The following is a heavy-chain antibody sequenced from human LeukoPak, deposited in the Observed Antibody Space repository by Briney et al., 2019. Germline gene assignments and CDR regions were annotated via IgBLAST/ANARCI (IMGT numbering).Heavy chain of an antibody. J-gene: IGHJ4*02. D-gene: IGHD2-21*02. CDR2: ISYDGSNK. CDR3: ARQGDTGSWYFDY. V-gene: IGHV3-30-3*01. Sequence: QPGRSLRLSCAASGFTFSYYAMHWARQAPGKGLEWVAVISYDGSNKYYAESVKGRFTISRDNSKSTLSLQMDSLIAGDTAVYYCARQGDTGSWYFDYWGQGTLVTVSS. CDR1: GFTFSYYA.